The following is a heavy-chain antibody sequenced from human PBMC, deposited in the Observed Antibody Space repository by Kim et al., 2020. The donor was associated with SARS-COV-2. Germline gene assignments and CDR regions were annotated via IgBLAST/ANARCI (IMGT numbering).Heavy chain of an antibody. CDR2: IKQDGSEK. V-gene: IGHV3-7*03. Sequence: GGSLRLSCAASGFTFSSYWMSWVRQAPGKGLEWVANIKQDGSEKYYVDSVKGRFTISRDNAKNSLYLQMNSLRAEDTAVYYCARVQQLVPDYFDPWGQGTLVTVSS. D-gene: IGHD6-13*01. J-gene: IGHJ5*02. CDR1: GFTFSSYW. CDR3: ARVQQLVPDYFDP.